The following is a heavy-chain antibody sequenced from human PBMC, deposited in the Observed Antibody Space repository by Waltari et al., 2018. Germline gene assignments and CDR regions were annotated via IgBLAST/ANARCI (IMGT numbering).Heavy chain of an antibody. Sequence: QVQLQQWGAGLLKPSETLSLTCAVYGGSFSGYYWSWIRQPPGKGLEWIGEINHSGGTNYNPSLKVRVTISVYTSKNQFSLKLGSVTAADTAVYYCARGDCSGGSCYGSGPVRAFDIWGQGTMVTVSS. J-gene: IGHJ3*02. CDR2: INHSGGT. CDR3: ARGDCSGGSCYGSGPVRAFDI. V-gene: IGHV4-34*01. CDR1: GGSFSGYY. D-gene: IGHD2-15*01.